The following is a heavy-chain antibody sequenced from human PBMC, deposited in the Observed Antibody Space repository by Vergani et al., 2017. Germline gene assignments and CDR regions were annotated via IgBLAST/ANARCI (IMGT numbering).Heavy chain of an antibody. CDR3: AKQSRSSGCVDY. CDR2: ISGSGGST. V-gene: IGHV3-23*01. CDR1: GFTFSSYA. Sequence: EVQLLESGGGLVQPGGSLRLSCAASGFTFSSYAMSWVRQAPGKGLEWVSAISGSGGSTYYADSVKGRFAISRDNSKNTLYLQRDSLRAEDTAVYYCAKQSRSSGCVDYWGQGTLVTVSS. J-gene: IGHJ4*02. D-gene: IGHD6-19*01.